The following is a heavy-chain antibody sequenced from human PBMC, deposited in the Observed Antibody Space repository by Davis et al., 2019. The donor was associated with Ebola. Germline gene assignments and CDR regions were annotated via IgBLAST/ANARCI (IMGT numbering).Heavy chain of an antibody. V-gene: IGHV4-39*07. D-gene: IGHD1/OR15-1a*01. Sequence: SETLSLTCTVSGGSISSSSYYWGWIRQPPGKGLEWIGGIYYSGSTYYNPSLKSRVTISVDTSKTQFSLNLSSVTAADTAVYYCARNNRNNGYYFDYWGQGTLVTVSS. CDR1: GGSISSSSYY. CDR2: IYYSGST. CDR3: ARNNRNNGYYFDY. J-gene: IGHJ4*02.